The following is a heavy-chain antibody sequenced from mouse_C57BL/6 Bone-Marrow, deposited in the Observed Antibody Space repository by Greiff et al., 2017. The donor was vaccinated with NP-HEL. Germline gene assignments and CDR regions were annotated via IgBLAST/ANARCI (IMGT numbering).Heavy chain of an antibody. D-gene: IGHD2-5*01. CDR3: VRHFDSNFDY. V-gene: IGHV10-1*01. Sequence: EVQLVESGGGLVQPKGSLKLSCAASGFSFNTYAMNWVRQAPGTGLEWVARIRSKSNNYATYYADSVKDRFTISRDDSESMLYLQMNNLKTEDTAMYYCVRHFDSNFDYWGQGTTLTVSS. CDR1: GFSFNTYA. CDR2: IRSKSNNYAT. J-gene: IGHJ2*01.